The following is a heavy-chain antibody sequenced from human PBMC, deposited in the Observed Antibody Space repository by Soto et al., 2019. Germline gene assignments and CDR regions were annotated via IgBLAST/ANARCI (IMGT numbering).Heavy chain of an antibody. CDR3: AKTQTFNGYYGGFDA. V-gene: IGHV3-23*01. J-gene: IGHJ5*02. CDR1: GFSLAGYA. D-gene: IGHD3-3*01. CDR2: ISGGGGST. Sequence: GGSLRLSCAATGFSLAGYALTWVRQAPGKGLEWLSAISGGGGSTYYADSVRGRFSISRDVSGNMVYLQLNRLTAGDTATYYCAKTQTFNGYYGGFDAWGQGTRVTVSS.